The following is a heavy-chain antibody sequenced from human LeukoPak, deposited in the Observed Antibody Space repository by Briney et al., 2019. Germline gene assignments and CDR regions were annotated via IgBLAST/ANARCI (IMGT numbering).Heavy chain of an antibody. D-gene: IGHD3-22*01. Sequence: GRSLRLSCAASGFTFSSYGMHWVRQAPGKGLEWVAVIWYDGSNKYYADSVKGRFTISRDNSKNTLYLQMNSLRAEDTAVYYRARDLFYYDSSGPSSPDYWGQGTLVTVSS. CDR3: ARDLFYYDSSGPSSPDY. CDR2: IWYDGSNK. V-gene: IGHV3-33*01. CDR1: GFTFSSYG. J-gene: IGHJ4*02.